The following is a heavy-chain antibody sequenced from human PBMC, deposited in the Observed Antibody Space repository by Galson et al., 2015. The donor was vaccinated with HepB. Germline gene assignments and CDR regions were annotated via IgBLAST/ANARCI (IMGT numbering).Heavy chain of an antibody. CDR3: AKGRGMILESWFFDY. CDR2: IDNDVVTA. J-gene: IGHJ4*02. V-gene: IGHV3-23*01. Sequence: SLRLSCAASGFSFSIYAMNWVRQAPGKGLEWVSTIDNDVVTAFYADSVKGRFTISRDNSKNTVYLHMNNLRGEDTAVYYCAKGRGMILESWFFDYWGQGAPVTVSS. CDR1: GFSFSIYA. D-gene: IGHD3-16*01.